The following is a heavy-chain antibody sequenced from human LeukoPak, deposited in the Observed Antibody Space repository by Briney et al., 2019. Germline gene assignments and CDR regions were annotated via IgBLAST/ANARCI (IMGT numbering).Heavy chain of an antibody. V-gene: IGHV3-7*01. CDR3: ARDVRGNSYYYYGMDV. J-gene: IGHJ6*02. CDR2: IKQGGSEK. Sequence: PGGSLRLSCAASGFTFSSYWMSWVRQAPGKGLEWVANIKQGGSEKYYADSVKGRFTISRDNSKNTLYLQMNSLRAEDTAVYYCARDVRGNSYYYYGMDVWGQGTTVTVSS. D-gene: IGHD4-23*01. CDR1: GFTFSSYW.